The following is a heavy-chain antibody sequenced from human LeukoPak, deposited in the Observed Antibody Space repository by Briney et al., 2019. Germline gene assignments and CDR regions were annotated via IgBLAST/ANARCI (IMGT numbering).Heavy chain of an antibody. V-gene: IGHV3-23*01. D-gene: IGHD6-13*01. Sequence: GGSLRLSCAASGFTFSSYAMNWVRQAPGKGLEWVSAISGSGGSTYYADSVKGRFTISRDNSKNTLYLQMNSLRAEDTAIYYCAKSEGNWYFDLRGRGTLVTVSS. J-gene: IGHJ2*01. CDR1: GFTFSSYA. CDR2: ISGSGGST. CDR3: AKSEGNWYFDL.